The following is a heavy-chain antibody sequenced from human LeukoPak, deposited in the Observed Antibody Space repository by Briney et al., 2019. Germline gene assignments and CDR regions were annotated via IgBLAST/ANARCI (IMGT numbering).Heavy chain of an antibody. J-gene: IGHJ4*02. V-gene: IGHV3-21*01. CDR1: GFTFSSYS. CDR3: ARDKGIYDFWSGYYWY. CDR2: ISSSSSCI. D-gene: IGHD3-3*01. Sequence: GGSLRLSCAASGFTFSSYSMNWVRQAPGKGLELVSSISSSSSCIYYADSVKGRFTISRDNAKNSLYLQMNSLRAEDTAVSYCARDKGIYDFWSGYYWYWGQGTLVTVSS.